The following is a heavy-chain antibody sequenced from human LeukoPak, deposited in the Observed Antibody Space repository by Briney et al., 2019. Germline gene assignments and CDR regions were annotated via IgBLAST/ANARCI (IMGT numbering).Heavy chain of an antibody. D-gene: IGHD6-19*01. CDR1: GYSFTSYW. Sequence: PGESLQISCKGSGYSFTSYWIGWVRQVPGKGLEWMGITYPGDSDTRYSPSFQGQVTISADKSISTAYLQWSSLKASDTAMYYCARRFRCPAVAGCAAFDIWGQGTMVTVSS. CDR2: TYPGDSDT. CDR3: ARRFRCPAVAGCAAFDI. V-gene: IGHV5-51*01. J-gene: IGHJ3*02.